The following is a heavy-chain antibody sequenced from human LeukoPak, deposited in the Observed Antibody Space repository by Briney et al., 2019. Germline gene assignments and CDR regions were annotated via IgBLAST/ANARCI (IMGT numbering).Heavy chain of an antibody. CDR1: GYTFNGYY. V-gene: IGHV1-2*02. CDR3: ARDRYSSGWYLWFDP. D-gene: IGHD6-19*01. CDR2: INPNSGGT. J-gene: IGHJ5*02. Sequence: ASVKVSCKASGYTFNGYYMLWVRQAPGHGLECIGWINPNSGGTNYAQKFQGRVTMTRDTSISTAYMELSRLRSDDTAVYYCARDRYSSGWYLWFDPWGQGTLVTVSS.